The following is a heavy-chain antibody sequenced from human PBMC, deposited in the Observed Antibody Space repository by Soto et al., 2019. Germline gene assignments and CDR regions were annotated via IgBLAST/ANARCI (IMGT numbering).Heavy chain of an antibody. CDR1: GGSISSYY. J-gene: IGHJ6*02. Sequence: SETLSLTCTVSGGSISSYYWSWIRQPPGKGLEWIGYIYYSGSTNYNPSLKSRVTISVDTSKNQFSLKLSSVTAADTAVYYCARGGIMITFGGVSGMDVWGQGTTVTVSS. CDR2: IYYSGST. V-gene: IGHV4-59*01. D-gene: IGHD3-16*01. CDR3: ARGGIMITFGGVSGMDV.